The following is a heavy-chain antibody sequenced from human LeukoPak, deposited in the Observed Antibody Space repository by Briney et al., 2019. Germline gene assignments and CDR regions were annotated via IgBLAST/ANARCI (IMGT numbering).Heavy chain of an antibody. Sequence: GGSLRLSCAASGFTVSSNCVSWVRQAPGKGLEWVSVIYGGGITYYADSVKGRFTISRDNSKNTLYLQMGSLRAEDMAVYYCARSSIVVVSILDYWGQGTLVTVSS. J-gene: IGHJ4*02. CDR3: ARSSIVVVSILDY. CDR2: IYGGGIT. CDR1: GFTVSSNC. D-gene: IGHD2-2*01. V-gene: IGHV3-66*02.